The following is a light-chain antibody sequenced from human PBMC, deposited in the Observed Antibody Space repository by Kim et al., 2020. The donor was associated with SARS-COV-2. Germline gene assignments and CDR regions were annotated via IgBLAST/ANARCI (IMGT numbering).Light chain of an antibody. CDR2: KTS. V-gene: IGKV1-39*01. J-gene: IGKJ1*01. CDR1: SGW. Sequence: SGWLNWYQQKPGRAPHLLVYKTSTLQTGVPPRFSGSGSGTDFTLTISSLQPEDFAAYYCQQSYSFPRTFGQGTKVEIK. CDR3: QQSYSFPRT.